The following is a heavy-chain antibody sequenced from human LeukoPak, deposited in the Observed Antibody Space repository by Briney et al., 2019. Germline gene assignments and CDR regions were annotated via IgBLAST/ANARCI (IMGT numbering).Heavy chain of an antibody. D-gene: IGHD1-1*01. J-gene: IGHJ4*02. CDR2: IHHSGST. CDR3: ARINWNPDY. Sequence: SSETLSLTCGVSGYSISRGYHWDWIRQPPGKGLEWIGSIHHSGSTYYNPSLKSRVTISVDTSKNQFSLKLSSVTAADTAVYYCARINWNPDYWGQGTLVTVSS. CDR1: GYSISRGYH. V-gene: IGHV4-38-2*01.